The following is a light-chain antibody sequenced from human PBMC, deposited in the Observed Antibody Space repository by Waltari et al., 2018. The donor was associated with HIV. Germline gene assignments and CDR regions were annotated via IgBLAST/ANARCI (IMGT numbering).Light chain of an antibody. V-gene: IGKV4-1*01. Sequence: DIVMTQSPDSLAVSLGERATINCKSSQSVLYSSNNKNYLAWYQQKSGQPPKLLIAWASTGESGVPDRVSGSGSGTDFTLTISSLQAEDVALYYCQQYYTTLFSFGPGTKVEIK. CDR3: QQYYTTLFS. CDR2: WAS. CDR1: QSVLYSSNNKNY. J-gene: IGKJ3*01.